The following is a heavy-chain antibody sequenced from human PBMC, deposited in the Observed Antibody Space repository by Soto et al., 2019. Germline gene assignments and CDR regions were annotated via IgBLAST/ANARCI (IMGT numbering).Heavy chain of an antibody. J-gene: IGHJ4*02. CDR3: ARGYSHYAH. CDR1: GCSVSRDSNF. CDR2: IYYSGPS. V-gene: IGHV4-61*01. D-gene: IGHD4-4*01. Sequence: XETLSLTCTVSGCSVSRDSNFWSWIRQPPGKGLEWIGYIYYSGPSRYNPSLESRVTISIDSSKNQVSLTLTSVTAADTAVYYCARGYSHYAHWGRGPLVTVSS.